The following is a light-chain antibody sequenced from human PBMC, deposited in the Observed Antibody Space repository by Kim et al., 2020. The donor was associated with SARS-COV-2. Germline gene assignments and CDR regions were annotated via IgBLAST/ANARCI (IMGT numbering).Light chain of an antibody. V-gene: IGLV4-69*01. CDR3: QTWGTGIVV. Sequence: SCKLTCTLVRWHSGYAIAWHQQQPEKGPRYLMKLNSDGSHSKGDGIPDRFSGSSSGAERYLTISSLQSEDEADYYCQTWGTGIVVFGGGTQLTVL. CDR1: RWHSGYA. CDR2: LNSDGSH. J-gene: IGLJ2*01.